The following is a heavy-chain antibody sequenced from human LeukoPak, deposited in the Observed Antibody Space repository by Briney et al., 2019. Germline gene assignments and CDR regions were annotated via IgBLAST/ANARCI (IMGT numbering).Heavy chain of an antibody. V-gene: IGHV5-51*01. D-gene: IGHD2-15*01. J-gene: IGHJ3*02. CDR2: IYPGDSDT. Sequence: GESLKISCKGSGYSFTSYWIGWVRQMPGKGLEWMGIIYPGDSDTRYSPSFQGQVTFSADKSISTAYLQWSSLKASDTAMYYCTGVVVAAAPGAFDIWGQGTMVTVSS. CDR1: GYSFTSYW. CDR3: TGVVVAAAPGAFDI.